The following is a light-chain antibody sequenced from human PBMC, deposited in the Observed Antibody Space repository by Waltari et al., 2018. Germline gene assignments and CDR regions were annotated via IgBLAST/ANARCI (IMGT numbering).Light chain of an antibody. CDR1: QSVSSS. CDR3: QQNSDWPLT. J-gene: IGKJ4*01. Sequence: EKVMTQSPATLSLSPGVRATLSCRASQSVSSSLAWYQQKPGQAPRLLIYGASSRATGIPDRFSGSGSGTEFTLTISSLEPEDGAVYYCQQNSDWPLTFGGGTKVEIK. V-gene: IGKV3D-15*01. CDR2: GAS.